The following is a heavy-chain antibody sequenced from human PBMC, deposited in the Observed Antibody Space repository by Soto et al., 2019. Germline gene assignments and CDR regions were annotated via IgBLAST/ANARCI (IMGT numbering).Heavy chain of an antibody. CDR3: AKGAYYDFWSGYSAFDC. CDR1: GFTFSSYA. V-gene: IGHV3-23*01. Sequence: PGGSLRLSCAASGFTFSSYAMSWVRQAPGKGLEWVSSINDSGDKTYYADSVKGRFSISRDNSKNTLYLQMYNLRAEDTAIYYCAKGAYYDFWSGYSAFDCWGQGTLVTVSS. CDR2: INDSGDKT. D-gene: IGHD3-3*01. J-gene: IGHJ4*02.